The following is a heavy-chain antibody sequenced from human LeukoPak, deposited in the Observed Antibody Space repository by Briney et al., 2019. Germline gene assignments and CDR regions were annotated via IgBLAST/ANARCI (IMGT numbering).Heavy chain of an antibody. CDR2: IYYSGST. CDR1: GGSISSSSYY. Sequence: EPSETLSLTCTVSGGSISSSSYYWGWIRQPPGKGLEWIGSIYYSGSTYYNPSLKSRVTISVDTSKNQFSLKLSSVTAADTAVYYCASQDSGHSYAERNFDYWGQGTLVTVSS. CDR3: ASQDSGHSYAERNFDY. D-gene: IGHD5-18*01. J-gene: IGHJ4*02. V-gene: IGHV4-39*01.